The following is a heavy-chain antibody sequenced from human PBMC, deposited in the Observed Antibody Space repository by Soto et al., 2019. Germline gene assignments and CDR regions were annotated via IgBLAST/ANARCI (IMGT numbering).Heavy chain of an antibody. CDR3: TTVFGYNWNTGYI. V-gene: IGHV3-15*01. CDR1: GFTFSNTW. D-gene: IGHD1-20*01. J-gene: IGHJ4*02. CDR2: IKSKTDGGTT. Sequence: GGSLRLSCAASGFTFSNTWMSWVRQAPGKGLEWVGRIKSKTDGGTTDYAAPVKGRFTISRDDSKNTLYLQMNSLKTEDTAVYYYTTVFGYNWNTGYIWGQGTLVTVSS.